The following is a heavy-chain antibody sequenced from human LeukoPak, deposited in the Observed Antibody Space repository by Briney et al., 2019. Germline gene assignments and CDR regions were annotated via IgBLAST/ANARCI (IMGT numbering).Heavy chain of an antibody. D-gene: IGHD4-17*01. Sequence: SETLSLTCTVSGGSISSYYWSWIRQPPGKGLEWIGYIYYSGSTYYNPSLKSRVTISVDTSKNQFSLKLSSVTAADTAVYYCARAYGDYAENAFDIWGQGTMVTVSS. V-gene: IGHV4-30-4*01. J-gene: IGHJ3*02. CDR2: IYYSGST. CDR1: GGSISSYY. CDR3: ARAYGDYAENAFDI.